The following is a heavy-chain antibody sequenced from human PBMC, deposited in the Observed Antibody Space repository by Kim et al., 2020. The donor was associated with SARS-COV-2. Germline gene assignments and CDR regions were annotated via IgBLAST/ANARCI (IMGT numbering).Heavy chain of an antibody. CDR2: ISGDGDST. V-gene: IGHV3-43*02. Sequence: GGSLRLSCAASGFRFDDYAMHWVRQVPGKGLEWFSLISGDGDSTYYADSVKGRFTISRDNRKKSLYLQMNRLRFEDTALYYCAKDKGYYDSSGYSYDALDMWGQGTIVSFSS. CDR1: GFRFDDYA. CDR3: AKDKGYYDSSGYSYDALDM. J-gene: IGHJ3*02. D-gene: IGHD3-22*01.